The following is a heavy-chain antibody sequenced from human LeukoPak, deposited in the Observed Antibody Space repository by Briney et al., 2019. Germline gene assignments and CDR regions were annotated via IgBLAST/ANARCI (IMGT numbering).Heavy chain of an antibody. Sequence: GGSLRLSCAASGFTFSSYGMHWVRQAPGKGLEWVAFIRYDGSNKYYADSVKGRFSISRDNAKNSLYLQMISLRGEDTATYYCARDLSATDYLGSGSPGDYFDHWGRGALVSASP. D-gene: IGHD3-10*01. CDR2: IRYDGSNK. CDR3: ARDLSATDYLGSGSPGDYFDH. J-gene: IGHJ5*02. V-gene: IGHV3-30*02. CDR1: GFTFSSYG.